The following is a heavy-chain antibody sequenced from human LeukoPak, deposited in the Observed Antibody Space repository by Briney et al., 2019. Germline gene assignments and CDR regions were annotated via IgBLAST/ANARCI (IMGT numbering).Heavy chain of an antibody. CDR2: IKEDGSDQ. Sequence: GGSLRLSCAASGFTFDDYTMHWVRQAPGKGLEWVANIKEDGSDQYYVDSVKGRFTISRDNAKNSVVLQMNSLRVEDTAVYYCATNKRADIWGQGTKVIVSS. V-gene: IGHV3-7*01. CDR1: GFTFDDYT. D-gene: IGHD1/OR15-1a*01. CDR3: ATNKRADI. J-gene: IGHJ3*02.